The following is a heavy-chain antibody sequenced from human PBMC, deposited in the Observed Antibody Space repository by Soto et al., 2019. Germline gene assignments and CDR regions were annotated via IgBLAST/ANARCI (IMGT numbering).Heavy chain of an antibody. J-gene: IGHJ4*02. Sequence: ASVKVSCKASGYSFTIYGLSCVLQSAVQGLDWMGWISAYNGNTNYAQKLQGRVTMTTDTSTSTASMELRSLRSDDTAVYYCARVLELITTIIAMDYWGQGTLVTVSS. CDR1: GYSFTIYG. CDR2: ISAYNGNT. D-gene: IGHD3-22*01. V-gene: IGHV1-18*04. CDR3: ARVLELITTIIAMDY.